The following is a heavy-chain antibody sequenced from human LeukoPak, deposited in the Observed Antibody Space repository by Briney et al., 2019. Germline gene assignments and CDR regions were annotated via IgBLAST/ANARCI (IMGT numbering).Heavy chain of an antibody. D-gene: IGHD3-9*01. CDR1: GYTFTSYD. Sequence: RASVKVSCKASGYTFTSYDINWVRQATGQGLEWMGWMNPNSGNTGYAQKFQGRVTMTRNTPIGTAYMELSSLRSEDTAVYYCAREASVLRYFDWLSYWGQGTLVTVSS. CDR3: AREASVLRYFDWLSY. J-gene: IGHJ4*02. CDR2: MNPNSGNT. V-gene: IGHV1-8*01.